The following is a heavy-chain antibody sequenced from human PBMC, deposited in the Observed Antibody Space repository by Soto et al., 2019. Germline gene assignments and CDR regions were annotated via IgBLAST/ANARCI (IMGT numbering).Heavy chain of an antibody. D-gene: IGHD3-3*01. CDR3: AKGSYDFWSGFTDY. V-gene: IGHV3-9*01. CDR2: ISWNSGSI. Sequence: GGSLRLSCAASGFTFDDYAMHWVRQAPGKGLEWVSGISWNSGSIGYADSVKGRFTISRDNAKNSLYLQMNSLRAEDTALYYCAKGSYDFWSGFTDYWGQGTLVTVSS. CDR1: GFTFDDYA. J-gene: IGHJ4*02.